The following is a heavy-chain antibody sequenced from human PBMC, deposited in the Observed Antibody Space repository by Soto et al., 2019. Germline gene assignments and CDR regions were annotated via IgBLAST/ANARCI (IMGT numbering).Heavy chain of an antibody. V-gene: IGHV1-69*01. CDR3: ARAVAGPTSPFDY. CDR1: GGTFSSYA. D-gene: IGHD6-19*01. CDR2: IIPIFGTA. J-gene: IGHJ4*02. Sequence: QVQLVQSGAEVKKPGSSVKVSCKASGGTFSSYAISWVRQAPGQGLEWMGGIIPIFGTANYAQKFQGRVTITADESTSTAYMELSSLRYDDTAVYVCARAVAGPTSPFDYWGQGTLVTVSS.